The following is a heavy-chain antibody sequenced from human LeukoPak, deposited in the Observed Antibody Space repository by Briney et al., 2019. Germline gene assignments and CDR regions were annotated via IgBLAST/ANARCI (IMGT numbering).Heavy chain of an antibody. CDR3: ASSRYYGSGSYYPSKPFDY. CDR1: GGSISSYY. J-gene: IGHJ4*02. CDR2: IYYSGST. D-gene: IGHD3-10*01. V-gene: IGHV4-59*01. Sequence: SETLSLTCTVSGGSISSYYWSWIRQPPGKGLEWIGYIYYSGSTNYNPSLKSRVTISVDTSKNQFSLKLSSVTAADTAVYYCASSRYYGSGSYYPSKPFDYWGQGTLVTVSS.